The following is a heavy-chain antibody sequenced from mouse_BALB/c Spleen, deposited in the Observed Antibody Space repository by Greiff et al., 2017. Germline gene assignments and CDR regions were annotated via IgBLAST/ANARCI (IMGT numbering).Heavy chain of an antibody. CDR1: GFAFSSYD. J-gene: IGHJ3*01. CDR2: ISSGGGST. D-gene: IGHD1-1*01. CDR3: ARAFYYGSSPRFAY. Sequence: EVQLVESGGGLVKPGGSLKLSCAASGFAFSSYDMSWVRQTPEKRLEWVAYISSGGGSTYYPDTVKGRFTISRDNAKNTLYLQMSSLKSEDTAMYYCARAFYYGSSPRFAYWGQGTLVTVSA. V-gene: IGHV5-12-1*01.